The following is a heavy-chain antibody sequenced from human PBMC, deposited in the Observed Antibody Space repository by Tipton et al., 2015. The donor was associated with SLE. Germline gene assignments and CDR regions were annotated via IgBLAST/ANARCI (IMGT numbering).Heavy chain of an antibody. CDR1: GGSVRSGAYY. J-gene: IGHJ4*02. CDR2: TYYGGSI. CDR3: ARHHLLLGPFNF. Sequence: TLSLTCTVSGGSVRSGAYYWGWIRQSPGKGLEWIASTYYGGSIYSNPSLESRLTISLDTSKNQFSLNLNSVTAADTAVYYCARHHLLLGPFNFWGQGTLVTVSS. D-gene: IGHD7-27*01. V-gene: IGHV4-39*07.